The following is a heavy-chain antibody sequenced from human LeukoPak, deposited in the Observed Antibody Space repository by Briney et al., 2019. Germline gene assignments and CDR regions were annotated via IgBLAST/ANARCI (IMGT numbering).Heavy chain of an antibody. V-gene: IGHV4-39*07. D-gene: IGHD3-22*01. Sequence: SETLSLTCTVSGCSISSSSYYWGWIRQPPGKGLEWIGSIDYGGITYYNPSPKSRATISVDTSKNQFSLKLSSVTAAETAVYYCARGWSDSSGYYYRNYYYYYMDVWGKGTTGTVSS. CDR2: IDYGGIT. CDR1: GCSISSSSYY. CDR3: ARGWSDSSGYYYRNYYYYYMDV. J-gene: IGHJ6*03.